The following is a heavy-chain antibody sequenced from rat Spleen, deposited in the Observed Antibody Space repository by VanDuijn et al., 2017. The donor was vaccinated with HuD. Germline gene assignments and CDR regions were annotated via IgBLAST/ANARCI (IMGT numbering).Heavy chain of an antibody. J-gene: IGHJ4*01. Sequence: EVQLVESGGGLVQPGRSLKLSCAASGFTFNNYWMTWIRQAPGKGLEWVATISSSISYTYYPDSVKGRFAISRDNAKSTLYLQMNSLRSEDTATYYCARHSAAPVYVMDAWGQGASVTVSS. D-gene: IGHD1-11*01. CDR1: GFTFNNYW. CDR3: ARHSAAPVYVMDA. CDR2: ISSSISYT. V-gene: IGHV5-31*01.